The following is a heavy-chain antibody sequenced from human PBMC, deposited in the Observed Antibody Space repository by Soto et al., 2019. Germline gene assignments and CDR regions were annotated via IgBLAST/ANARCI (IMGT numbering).Heavy chain of an antibody. V-gene: IGHV3-64D*06. CDR2: ISSNGGST. D-gene: IGHD4-17*01. CDR3: VKDFSDYGDFWYFDL. J-gene: IGHJ2*01. CDR1: GFTFSIYA. Sequence: PRGSLVVACSSSGFTFSIYAMHWVRQAPGKGLEYVSAISSNGGSTYYADSVKGRFTISIDNSKNTLYLQMSSLRAEDTAVYYCVKDFSDYGDFWYFDLWGRGTMFTVSS.